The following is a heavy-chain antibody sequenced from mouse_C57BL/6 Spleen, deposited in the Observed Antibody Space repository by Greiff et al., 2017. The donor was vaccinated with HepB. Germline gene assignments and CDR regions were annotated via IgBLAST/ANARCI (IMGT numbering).Heavy chain of an antibody. D-gene: IGHD2-3*01. Sequence: QVQLQQPGAELVRPGSSVKLSCKASGYTFTSYWMHWVKQRPIQGLEWIGNIDPSDSETHYNQKFKDKATLTVDKSSSTAYMQLSSLTSEDSAVYYCARNDGYYGWFAYWGQGTLVTVSA. CDR2: IDPSDSET. J-gene: IGHJ3*01. V-gene: IGHV1-52*01. CDR3: ARNDGYYGWFAY. CDR1: GYTFTSYW.